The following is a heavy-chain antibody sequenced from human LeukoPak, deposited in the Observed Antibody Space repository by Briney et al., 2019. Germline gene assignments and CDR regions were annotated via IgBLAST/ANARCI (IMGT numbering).Heavy chain of an antibody. V-gene: IGHV1-18*01. D-gene: IGHD1-26*01. CDR1: GYTFTSYG. Sequence: GASVKVSCKASGYTFTSYGIDWVRQAPGQGLEWMGWISTYDDYTNYAQKLQDRVTINTDTSASTVYLELRSLRSDDTDVYYCARTPPPTIVGAHYFDYWGQGTLVTVSS. J-gene: IGHJ4*02. CDR2: ISTYDDYT. CDR3: ARTPPPTIVGAHYFDY.